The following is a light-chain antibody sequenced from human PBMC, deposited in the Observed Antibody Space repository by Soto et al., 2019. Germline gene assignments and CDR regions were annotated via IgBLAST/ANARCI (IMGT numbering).Light chain of an antibody. Sequence: QSVLTQPASVSGSPGQSITISCTGTSSDVGAYKYVSWYQQDPGKAPKLLIYEVSNRPSGVSNRFSASKSGNTASLTISGLQAEDEADYYCSSYTSSRTYVFGTGTKVTVL. V-gene: IGLV2-14*01. CDR3: SSYTSSRTYV. CDR1: SSDVGAYKY. CDR2: EVS. J-gene: IGLJ1*01.